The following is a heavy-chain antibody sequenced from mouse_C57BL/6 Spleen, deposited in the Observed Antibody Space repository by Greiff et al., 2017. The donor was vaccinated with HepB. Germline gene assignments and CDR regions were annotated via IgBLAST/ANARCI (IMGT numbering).Heavy chain of an antibody. CDR3: ARWRVYDGYYDYAMDY. D-gene: IGHD2-3*01. V-gene: IGHV1-22*01. CDR1: GYTFTDYN. J-gene: IGHJ4*01. Sequence: VQLQQSGPELVKPGASVKMSCKASGYTFTDYNMHWVKQSHGKSLEWIGYINPNNGGTSYNQKFKGKATLTVNKSSSTAYMELRSLTSEDSAVYYCARWRVYDGYYDYAMDYWGQGTSVTVSS. CDR2: INPNNGGT.